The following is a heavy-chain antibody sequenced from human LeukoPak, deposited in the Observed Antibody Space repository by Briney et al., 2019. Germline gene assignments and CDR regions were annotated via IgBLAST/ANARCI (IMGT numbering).Heavy chain of an antibody. J-gene: IGHJ4*02. V-gene: IGHV4-34*01. D-gene: IGHD4-17*01. CDR2: INHSGST. CDR3: ARVWYYGVFDY. Sequence: SETLSLTCAVYGGSFSGYYWSWIRQPPGKGLEWIGEINHSGSTNYNPSLKSRVTISVDTSKNQFSLKLSSVTAADTAVCYCARVWYYGVFDYWGQGTLVTVSS. CDR1: GGSFSGYY.